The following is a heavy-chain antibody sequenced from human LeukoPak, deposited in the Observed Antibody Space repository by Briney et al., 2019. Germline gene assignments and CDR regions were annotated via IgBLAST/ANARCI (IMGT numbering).Heavy chain of an antibody. Sequence: ASVKVSCKASGGTFISYAISWVRQAPGQGLEWMGGIIPIFGTANYAQRFQGRVTITADESTSTAYMELSSLRSEDTAVYYCARTQWSSIWFYGMDVWGQGTTVTVSS. CDR1: GGTFISYA. V-gene: IGHV1-69*01. CDR3: ARTQWSSIWFYGMDV. D-gene: IGHD2-15*01. CDR2: IIPIFGTA. J-gene: IGHJ6*02.